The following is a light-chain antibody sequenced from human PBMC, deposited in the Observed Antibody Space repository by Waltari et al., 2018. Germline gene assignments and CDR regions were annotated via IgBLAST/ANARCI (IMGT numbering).Light chain of an antibody. CDR3: SSYAGSSKGV. Sequence: QSALTQPPPVSGSPGQSITIPCPGTTRDVGIYKRFSWYTKHPGKTPKLIIYAVSKRPSGVSDRFSGSKSGDMASLTISGLQPEDEAEYFCSSYAGSSKGVFGGGTKVTVL. CDR2: AVS. CDR1: TRDVGIYKR. V-gene: IGLV2-23*02. J-gene: IGLJ2*01.